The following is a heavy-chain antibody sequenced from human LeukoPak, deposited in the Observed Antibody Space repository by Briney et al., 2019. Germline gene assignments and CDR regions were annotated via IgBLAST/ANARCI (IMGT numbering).Heavy chain of an antibody. Sequence: GGSLRLSCAASGFTFSSYGMHWVRQAPGKGLEWVAFIRYDGSNKYYADSVKGRFTISRDNSKNTLYLQMNSLRADDTAAYYCAKKAGAYSSSWRSYFDYWGQGTLVTVSS. CDR1: GFTFSSYG. CDR2: IRYDGSNK. V-gene: IGHV3-30*02. D-gene: IGHD6-13*01. CDR3: AKKAGAYSSSWRSYFDY. J-gene: IGHJ4*02.